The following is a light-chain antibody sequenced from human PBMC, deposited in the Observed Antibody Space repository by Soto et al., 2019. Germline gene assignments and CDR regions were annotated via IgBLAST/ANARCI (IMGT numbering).Light chain of an antibody. CDR1: SSDVGGYNY. CDR3: SSYTSSSALV. V-gene: IGLV2-14*01. CDR2: EVS. Sequence: QSALTQPASVSGSPGQSITISCTGSSSDVGGYNYVSWYQNHPGTAPKLMIYEVSNRPSGVSNRFSGSKSGNTASLPISGLQAEDEADYYCSSYTSSSALVFGGGTKLTVL. J-gene: IGLJ2*01.